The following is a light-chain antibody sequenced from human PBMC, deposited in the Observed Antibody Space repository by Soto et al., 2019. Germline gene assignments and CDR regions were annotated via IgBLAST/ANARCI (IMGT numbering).Light chain of an antibody. J-gene: IGLJ1*01. Sequence: QSVLTQPPSASGSPGQSVTISCTGTSSDAGGYNFVSWYQQHPGKAPKLMIYDVTKRPSGVPDRFSGSKSGNTASLTVSGLQAEDEADYYSSSYAGTHIVFGTGTKVTVL. CDR3: SSYAGTHIV. CDR1: SSDAGGYNF. CDR2: DVT. V-gene: IGLV2-8*01.